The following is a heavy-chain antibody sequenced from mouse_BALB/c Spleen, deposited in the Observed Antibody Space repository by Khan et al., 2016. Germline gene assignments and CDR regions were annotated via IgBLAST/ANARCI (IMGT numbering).Heavy chain of an antibody. CDR3: ARLAYYYDSEGFAY. Sequence: EVELVESGVDLVKPEGSLKLSCAASGFTFSTYGMSWVRQTPDKRLEWVATISSGGSYTYYPDSVQGRFTIARDNAKNNLYQQMSSLKSEDTAMFYCARLAYYYDSEGFAYWGQGTLVTVSA. J-gene: IGHJ3*01. V-gene: IGHV5-6*01. D-gene: IGHD1-1*01. CDR1: GFTFSTYG. CDR2: ISSGGSYT.